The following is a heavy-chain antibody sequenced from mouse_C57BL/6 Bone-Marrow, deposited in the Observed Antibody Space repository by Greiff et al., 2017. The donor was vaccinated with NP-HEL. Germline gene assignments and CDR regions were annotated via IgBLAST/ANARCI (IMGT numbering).Heavy chain of an antibody. CDR1: GYTFTSYW. CDR3: ANWYFDV. V-gene: IGHV1-59*01. J-gene: IGHJ1*03. CDR2: IDPSDSYT. Sequence: VQLVESGAELVRPGTSVKLSCKASGYTFTSYWMHWVKQRPGQGLEWIGVIDPSDSYTNYNQKFKGKATLTVDTSSSTAYMQLSSLTSEDSAVYYCANWYFDVWGTGTTVTVSS.